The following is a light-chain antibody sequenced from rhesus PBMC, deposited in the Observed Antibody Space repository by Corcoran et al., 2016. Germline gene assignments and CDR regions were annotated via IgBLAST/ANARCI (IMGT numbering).Light chain of an antibody. CDR3: QQENSIPWT. CDR1: SSVSTSN. V-gene: IGKV3-35*01. J-gene: IGKJ1*01. CDR2: RTS. Sequence: EIVLTQSPTFMAVSQGERVTISCKPSSSVSTSNLHWYQQKPGFPPSLFVYRTSSLASGGPALVSGSGSGTSYTLTISSMEAEDAANYYCQQENSIPWTFGRGTKVEIK.